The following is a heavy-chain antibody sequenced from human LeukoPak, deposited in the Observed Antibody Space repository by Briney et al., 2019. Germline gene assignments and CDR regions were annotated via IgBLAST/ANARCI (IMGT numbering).Heavy chain of an antibody. J-gene: IGHJ6*03. CDR2: IWYDGSNK. V-gene: IGHV3-33*06. CDR3: AKSWGYTRPYYNYMDV. CDR1: GSTFSTYG. D-gene: IGHD3-16*02. Sequence: GGSLRLSCEASGSTFSTYGMHWVRQAPGKGLEWVAVIWYDGSNKNYADSVKGRFTISRDNSKNTLYLQMNSLRAEDTAVYYCAKSWGYTRPYYNYMDVWGKGTTVTVSS.